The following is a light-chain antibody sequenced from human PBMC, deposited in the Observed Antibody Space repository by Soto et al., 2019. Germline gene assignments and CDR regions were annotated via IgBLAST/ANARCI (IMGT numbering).Light chain of an antibody. CDR3: QQYGISLLT. V-gene: IGKV3-20*01. CDR2: DSS. Sequence: EIVLTQSPGTLSLSPGERATLSCRASQSVSNNYLAWYQQKPGQAPRLLIYDSSSRATGIPDRFSGSGSGTDFTLTTSRLEPEDFAAYYCQQYGISLLTFGGGTKVEIK. CDR1: QSVSNNY. J-gene: IGKJ4*01.